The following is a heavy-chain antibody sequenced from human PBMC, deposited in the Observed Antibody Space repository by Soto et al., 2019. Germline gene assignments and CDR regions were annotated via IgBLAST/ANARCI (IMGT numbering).Heavy chain of an antibody. V-gene: IGHV3-48*02. CDR2: ITSDTKTI. D-gene: IGHD6-19*01. Sequence: EVQLVESGGNLVQPGGSLRLSCAASGFRFSIYSMNWVRQAPGKGLEWSAYITSDTKTIKYADSVKGRFTISRDNGKNSVYLHMNSLRDEDTAGYYCARSVEGHFDYWGQGTVVTVSA. CDR3: ARSVEGHFDY. CDR1: GFRFSIYS. J-gene: IGHJ4*02.